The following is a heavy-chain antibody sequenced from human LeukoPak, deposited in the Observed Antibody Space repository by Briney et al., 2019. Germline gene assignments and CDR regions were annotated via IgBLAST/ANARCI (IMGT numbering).Heavy chain of an antibody. J-gene: IGHJ4*02. Sequence: SVKVSCKASGGTFSSYAISWVRQAPGKGLEWMGGIIPIFGTANYAQKFQGRVTITADESTSTAYMELSSLRSEDTAVYYCAREEYYGGIRDVDYWGQGTLVTVSS. CDR1: GGTFSSYA. CDR2: IIPIFGTA. D-gene: IGHD4-23*01. V-gene: IGHV1-69*01. CDR3: AREEYYGGIRDVDY.